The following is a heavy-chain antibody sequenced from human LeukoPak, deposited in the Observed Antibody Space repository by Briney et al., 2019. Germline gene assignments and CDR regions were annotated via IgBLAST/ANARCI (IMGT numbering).Heavy chain of an antibody. CDR2: IYYSGCT. CDR3: ARGAAPGIRSWFDP. V-gene: IGHV4-59*08. Sequence: PSETLSLTCTVSGVSMSSYYWSWIRQPPGKGLEWIGYIYYSGCTNYNPSLKSRVTISVDASENQFSLKLSSVTAADTAVYYCARGAAPGIRSWFDPWGQGTLVTVSS. CDR1: GVSMSSYY. D-gene: IGHD6-13*01. J-gene: IGHJ5*02.